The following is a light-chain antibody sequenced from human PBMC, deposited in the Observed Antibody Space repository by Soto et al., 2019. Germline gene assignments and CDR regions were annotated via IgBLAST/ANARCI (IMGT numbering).Light chain of an antibody. V-gene: IGLV2-11*01. CDR1: SSYVGGYNY. CDR2: DVN. CDR3: CSYAGSSTYV. J-gene: IGLJ1*01. Sequence: QSVLTQPRSESGSPGQSVTISCTGISSYVGGYNYVSWYQQHPGKAPKLMIYDVNKRPSGVPVRFSGSKSDNTASLTISGLQAEDEADYYCCSYAGSSTYVFGTGTKVTVL.